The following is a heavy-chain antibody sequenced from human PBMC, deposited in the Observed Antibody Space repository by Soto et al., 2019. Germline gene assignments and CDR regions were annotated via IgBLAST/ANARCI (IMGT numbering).Heavy chain of an antibody. V-gene: IGHV2-70*04. CDR2: IDWDDDK. D-gene: IGHD4-17*01. J-gene: IGHJ3*02. CDR3: ARNGATVENAFDI. Sequence: SGPTLVNTTQTLTLTCTFSGFSLSTSGMRVSWIRQPPGKDLEWLARIDWDDDKFYSTSLKTRLTISKDTSKNQVVLTMTNMDPVDTATYYCARNGATVENAFDIWGQGTMVTVSS. CDR1: GFSLSTSGMR.